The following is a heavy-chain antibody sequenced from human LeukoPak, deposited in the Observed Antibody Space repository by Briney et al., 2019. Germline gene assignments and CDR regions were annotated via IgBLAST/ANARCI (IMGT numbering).Heavy chain of an antibody. Sequence: PSETLSLTCTVSGGSISSYYWSWIRQPPGKGLEWIGYIYYSGSTNYNPSLKSRVTIPVDTSKNQFSLKLSSVTAADTAVYYCARARRDGYKYYFDYWGQGTLVTVSS. J-gene: IGHJ4*02. CDR2: IYYSGST. CDR1: GGSISSYY. D-gene: IGHD5-24*01. V-gene: IGHV4-59*01. CDR3: ARARRDGYKYYFDY.